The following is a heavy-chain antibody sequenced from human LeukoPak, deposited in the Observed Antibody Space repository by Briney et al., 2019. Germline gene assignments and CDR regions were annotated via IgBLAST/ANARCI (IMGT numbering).Heavy chain of an antibody. V-gene: IGHV3-48*01. Sequence: GGSLRLSCAASGFTFDDYTMHWVRQAPGKGLEWLSYISGSSSAIYYADSVQGRFTISRDNAKNSLSLQMSSLRVEDTAVYYCVRDRTLGVRDGFILAWGQGTLVTVSS. J-gene: IGHJ5*02. D-gene: IGHD5-24*01. CDR3: VRDRTLGVRDGFILA. CDR2: ISGSSSAI. CDR1: GFTFDDYT.